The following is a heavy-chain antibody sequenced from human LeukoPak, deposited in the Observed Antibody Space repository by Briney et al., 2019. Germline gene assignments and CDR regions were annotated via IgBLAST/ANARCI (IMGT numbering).Heavy chain of an antibody. V-gene: IGHV3-30*02. CDR1: GFTFSSYG. J-gene: IGHJ5*02. CDR2: IRYDGSNK. CDR3: AKDKFVRGANWFDP. D-gene: IGHD3-10*01. Sequence: GGSLRLSCAASGFTFSSYGMHWVRQAPGKGLEWVAFIRYDGSNKYYADSVKGRFTISRDNSKNTLYLQMNSLRAEDTAVYYCAKDKFVRGANWFDPWGQGTLVTVSS.